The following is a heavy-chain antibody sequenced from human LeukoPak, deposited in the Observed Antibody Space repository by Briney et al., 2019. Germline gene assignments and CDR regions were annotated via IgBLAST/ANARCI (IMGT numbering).Heavy chain of an antibody. Sequence: ASVKVSRKASGYTFTSYYMHWVRQAPGQGLEWMGIINPSGGSTSYAQKFQGRVTMTRDMSTSTVYMELSSLRSEDTAVYYCARGSATIVVVPAAIPFDYWGQGTLVTVSS. CDR3: ARGSATIVVVPAAIPFDY. CDR1: GYTFTSYY. CDR2: INPSGGST. V-gene: IGHV1-46*01. J-gene: IGHJ4*02. D-gene: IGHD2-2*02.